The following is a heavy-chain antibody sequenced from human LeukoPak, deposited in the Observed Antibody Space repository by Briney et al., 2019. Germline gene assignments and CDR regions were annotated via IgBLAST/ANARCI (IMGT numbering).Heavy chain of an antibody. V-gene: IGHV3-23*01. CDR1: GFTFSSYG. CDR3: ARDRGWGERGFDY. D-gene: IGHD3-16*01. CDR2: ISGSGGST. J-gene: IGHJ4*02. Sequence: GGTLRLSCAASGFTFSSYGMSWVRQAPGKGLEWVSAISGSGGSTYYADSVKGRFTISRDNSKNTLYLQMNSLRAEDTAVYYCARDRGWGERGFDYWGQGTLVTVSS.